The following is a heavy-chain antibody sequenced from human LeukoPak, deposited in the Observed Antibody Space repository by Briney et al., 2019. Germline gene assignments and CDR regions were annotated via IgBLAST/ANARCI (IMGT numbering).Heavy chain of an antibody. CDR2: IYTSGST. J-gene: IGHJ4*02. D-gene: IGHD6-19*01. CDR1: GGSISSGSYY. CDR3: ARGLFGSGWYRPHPYDY. Sequence: PSETLSLTCTVSGGSISSGSYYWSWIRQPAGKGLEWIGRIYTSGSTNYNPSLKSRVTISVDTSKNQFSLKLSSVTAADTAVYYCARGLFGSGWYRPHPYDYWGQGTLVTVSS. V-gene: IGHV4-61*02.